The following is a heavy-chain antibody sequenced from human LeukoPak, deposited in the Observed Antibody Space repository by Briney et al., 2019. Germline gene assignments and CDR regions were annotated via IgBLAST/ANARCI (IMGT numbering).Heavy chain of an antibody. CDR3: ARSIRGYSYGREGGS. CDR2: IYYTET. D-gene: IGHD5-18*01. Sequence: PSETLSLTCTVSGGSVSNYYWSWIRQSPGKGLEWIGYIYYTETSYNPSLKSRVTISVDTSKNQFSLKLSSVTAADTAVYYCARSIRGYSYGREGGSWGQGTLVTVSS. J-gene: IGHJ5*02. CDR1: GGSVSNYY. V-gene: IGHV4-59*02.